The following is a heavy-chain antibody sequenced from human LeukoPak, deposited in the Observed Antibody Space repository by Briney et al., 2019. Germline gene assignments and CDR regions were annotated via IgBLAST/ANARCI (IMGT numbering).Heavy chain of an antibody. CDR2: INHSGST. J-gene: IGHJ3*02. D-gene: IGHD3-22*01. CDR3: ARELRYYDSGGPHDAFDI. V-gene: IGHV4-34*01. CDR1: GGSFSGYY. Sequence: SETLSPTCAVYGGSFSGYYWSWIRQPPGKGLEWIGEINHSGSTNYNPSLKSRVTISVDTSKNQFSLKLSSVTAADTAVYYCARELRYYDSGGPHDAFDIWGQGTMVTVSS.